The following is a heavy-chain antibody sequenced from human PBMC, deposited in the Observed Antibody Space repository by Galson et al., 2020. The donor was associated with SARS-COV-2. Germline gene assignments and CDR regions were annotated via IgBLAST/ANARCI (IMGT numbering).Heavy chain of an antibody. CDR2: FSRSGISI. J-gene: IGHJ2*01. Sequence: GESLKISCAASGLYFRDNYMSWIRQAPGKGLAWLAYFSRSGISIYYASSVEGRFTISRDNAKNSLSMQMNSLRVEDTAVYYCARALHGYNSVDLWGRGTLVTVPS. CDR3: ARALHGYNSVDL. CDR1: GLYFRDNY. V-gene: IGHV3-11*04. D-gene: IGHD5-12*01.